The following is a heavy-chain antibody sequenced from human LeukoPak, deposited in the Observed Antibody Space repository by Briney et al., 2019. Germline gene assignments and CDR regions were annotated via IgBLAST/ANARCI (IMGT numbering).Heavy chain of an antibody. D-gene: IGHD2-2*01. CDR1: GFTFSSYD. J-gene: IGHJ2*01. V-gene: IGHV3-13*04. CDR2: MGAAGDT. Sequence: GESLRLSCAASGFTFSSYDMHWVRQPIGEGLQWVSTMGAAGDTYYPDSVKGRFTISRDNAKNALYLHMYSLRVGDTAVYYCARRYCPGTSSANWYFDLWGRGTLLTVSS. CDR3: ARRYCPGTSSANWYFDL.